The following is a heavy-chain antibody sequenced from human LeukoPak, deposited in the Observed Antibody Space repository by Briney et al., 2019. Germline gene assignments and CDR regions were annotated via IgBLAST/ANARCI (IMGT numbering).Heavy chain of an antibody. CDR3: ARVDGYSSGPYNWFDP. CDR1: GYTFTSYY. J-gene: IGHJ5*02. V-gene: IGHV1-46*01. CDR2: IDPSGGST. Sequence: GASVKVSCKASGYTFTSYYMHWVRQAPGQGLEWMGIIDPSGGSTSYAQKFQGRVTMTRDMSTSTVYMELSSLRSEDTAVYYCARVDGYSSGPYNWFDPWGQGTLVTVSS. D-gene: IGHD6-19*01.